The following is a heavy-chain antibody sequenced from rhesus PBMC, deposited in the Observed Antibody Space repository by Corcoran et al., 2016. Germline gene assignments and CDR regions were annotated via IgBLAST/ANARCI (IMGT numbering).Heavy chain of an antibody. D-gene: IGHD4-23*01. CDR3: AREVTTNYFDY. CDR1: GGSISSSF. V-gene: IGHV4-169*02. Sequence: QLQLQESGQGLVKTSETLSVTCAVSGGSISSSFWHWSRRAPGKGLEWIGYIDGSGSSTNYNPSLKSRVTLSVDTSKNQLSLKLSSVTAADTAVYYCAREVTTNYFDYWGQGFLVTVSS. CDR2: IDGSGSST. J-gene: IGHJ4*01.